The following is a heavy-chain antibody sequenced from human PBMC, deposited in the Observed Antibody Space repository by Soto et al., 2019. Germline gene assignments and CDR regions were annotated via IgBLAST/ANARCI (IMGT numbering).Heavy chain of an antibody. V-gene: IGHV4-59*01. CDR2: IYYSGST. CDR3: ARGPAYYDSPLGSDY. Sequence: SETLSLTCTVSGGSISSYYWSWIRQPPGKGLEWIGYIYYSGSTNYNPSLKSRVTISVDTSKNQFSLKLSSVTAADTAVYYCARGPAYYDSPLGSDYWGQGTLVTVSS. J-gene: IGHJ4*02. CDR1: GGSISSYY. D-gene: IGHD3-22*01.